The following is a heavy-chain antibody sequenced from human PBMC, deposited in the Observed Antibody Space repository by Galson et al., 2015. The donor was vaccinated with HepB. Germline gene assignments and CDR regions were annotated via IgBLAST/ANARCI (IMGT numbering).Heavy chain of an antibody. J-gene: IGHJ5*02. Sequence: LVKVSCKASGGTFSSYAISWVRQAPGQGLEWMGRIIPILGIANYAQKFQGRVTITADKSTSTAYMELSSLRSEDTAVYYCARDAGTRGWFDPWGQGTLVTVSS. CDR2: IIPILGIA. V-gene: IGHV1-69*04. CDR3: ARDAGTRGWFDP. CDR1: GGTFSSYA. D-gene: IGHD1-14*01.